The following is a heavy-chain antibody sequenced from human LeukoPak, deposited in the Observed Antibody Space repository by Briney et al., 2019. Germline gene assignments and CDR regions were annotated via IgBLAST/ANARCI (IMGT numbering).Heavy chain of an antibody. D-gene: IGHD1-26*01. CDR1: GYTFTGYF. Sequence: ASVKVSCKASGYTFTGYFIHWVRQAPGQGLEWMGWINPNSGGTSYAQKFQGRLTMTRDTSISTAYMELSGLRSDDTAVYYCARDTTRDNWFDPWGQGTLVTVSS. CDR2: INPNSGGT. CDR3: ARDTTRDNWFDP. J-gene: IGHJ5*02. V-gene: IGHV1-2*02.